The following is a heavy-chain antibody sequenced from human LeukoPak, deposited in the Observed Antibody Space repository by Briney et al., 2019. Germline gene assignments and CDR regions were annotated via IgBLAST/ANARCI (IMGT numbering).Heavy chain of an antibody. CDR3: ARGPVPATAAAVDAFDI. Sequence: EAAVKVSCKASGYTFTSYYMHWVRQAPGQGLEWMGIINPSGGSTSYAQKFQGRVTMTRDMSTSTVYMELSSLRSEDTAVYYCARGPVPATAAAVDAFDIWGQGTMVTVSS. CDR2: INPSGGST. CDR1: GYTFTSYY. J-gene: IGHJ3*02. D-gene: IGHD2-2*01. V-gene: IGHV1-46*01.